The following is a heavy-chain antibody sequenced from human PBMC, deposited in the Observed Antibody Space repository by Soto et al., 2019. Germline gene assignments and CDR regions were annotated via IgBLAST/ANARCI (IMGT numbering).Heavy chain of an antibody. J-gene: IGHJ5*02. CDR1: GYTFTSYG. CDR3: ARVVAAAGTCWFDP. Sequence: ASVKVSCKASGYTFTSYGIIWVRQAPGQGLEWMGWISAYNGNTNYAQKLQGRVTMTTDTSTSTAYMELRSLRSDDTAVYYCARVVAAAGTCWFDPWGQGTLVTVS. D-gene: IGHD6-13*01. V-gene: IGHV1-18*01. CDR2: ISAYNGNT.